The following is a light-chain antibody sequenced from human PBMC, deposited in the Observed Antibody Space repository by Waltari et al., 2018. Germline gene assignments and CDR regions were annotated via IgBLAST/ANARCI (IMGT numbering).Light chain of an antibody. J-gene: IGKJ2*02. V-gene: IGKV1-5*03. CDR3: QQYFSGCT. CDR2: KAS. CDR1: QSIVSW. Sequence: DIQMTLSPSTLSASVGDRVTITCRASQSIVSWVAWYQQKPGKAPKLLIDKASSLRSGVPSTFSGSGSGTDFTLTISSLQPDDFATYYCQQYFSGCTFGQGTNLEIK.